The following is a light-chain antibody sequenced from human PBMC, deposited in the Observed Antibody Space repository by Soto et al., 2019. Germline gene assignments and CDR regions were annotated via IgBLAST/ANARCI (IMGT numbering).Light chain of an antibody. CDR3: SAWDDSLYLV. Sequence: QSVLTQPPSASGTPGQTITIPCSGSNSNIGSHTVNWYQHLPGTAPKLLIYSNDQRPSGVPDRFSGSKSGTSASLAIYGLQSEDEADYYCSAWDDSLYLVFGEGTKLTVL. V-gene: IGLV1-44*01. CDR2: SND. J-gene: IGLJ3*02. CDR1: NSNIGSHT.